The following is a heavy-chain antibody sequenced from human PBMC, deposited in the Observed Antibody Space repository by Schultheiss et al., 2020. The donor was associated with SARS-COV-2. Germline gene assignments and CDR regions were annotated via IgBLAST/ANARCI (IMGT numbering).Heavy chain of an antibody. J-gene: IGHJ4*02. CDR1: GGSISSSNW. V-gene: IGHV4-4*02. CDR2: IYHSGST. CDR3: ARESGRNLCFDY. Sequence: SETLSLTCAVSGGSISSSNWWSWVRQPPGKGLEWIGEIYHSGSTNYNPSLKSRVSISVDKSKNQFSLKLSSVTAADTAVYYCARESGRNLCFDYWGQGTLVTVSS. D-gene: IGHD1-26*01.